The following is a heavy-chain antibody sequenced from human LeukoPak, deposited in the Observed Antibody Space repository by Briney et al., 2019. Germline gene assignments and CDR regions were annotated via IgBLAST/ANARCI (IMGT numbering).Heavy chain of an antibody. V-gene: IGHV3-48*03. J-gene: IGHJ5*02. CDR2: ISSSGSTI. CDR1: GFTFSSYA. CDR3: AREPHPYDFGPP. D-gene: IGHD3-3*01. Sequence: GASLRLSCAASGFTFSSYAMSWVRQAPGKGLEWVSYISSSGSTIYYADSVKGRFTISRDNAKNSLYLQMNSLRAEDTAVYYCAREPHPYDFGPPWGQGTLVTVSS.